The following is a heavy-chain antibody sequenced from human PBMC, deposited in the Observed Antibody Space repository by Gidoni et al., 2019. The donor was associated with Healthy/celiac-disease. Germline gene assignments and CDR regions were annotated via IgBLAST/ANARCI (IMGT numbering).Heavy chain of an antibody. CDR3: TRDLHAPGYYYDSSGYSPWGDAFDI. Sequence: EVQLVESGGGLVKPGRSLRLSCTASGFTFGDYAMSWFRQAPGKGLEWVGFIRSKAYGGTTEYAASVKGRFTISRDDSKSIAYLQMNSLKTEDTAVYYCTRDLHAPGYYYDSSGYSPWGDAFDIWGQGTMVTVSS. J-gene: IGHJ3*02. CDR2: IRSKAYGGTT. D-gene: IGHD3-22*01. CDR1: GFTFGDYA. V-gene: IGHV3-49*05.